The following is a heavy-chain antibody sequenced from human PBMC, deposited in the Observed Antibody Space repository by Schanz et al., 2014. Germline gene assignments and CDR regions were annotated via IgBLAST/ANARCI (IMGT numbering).Heavy chain of an antibody. V-gene: IGHV3-23*04. CDR3: AKDGPGGSGSYSADGGMDV. Sequence: EVQLVESGGGLVKPGGSLRLSCATSGLTFTSAWMSWVRQAPGKGLEWVSAISGGGGTTYYTDSVKGRFTISRDNSKSTLYLQMNSLRAEDTAVYYCAKDGPGGSGSYSADGGMDVWGQGTTVTVSS. CDR2: ISGGGGTT. D-gene: IGHD3-10*01. J-gene: IGHJ6*02. CDR1: GLTFTSAW.